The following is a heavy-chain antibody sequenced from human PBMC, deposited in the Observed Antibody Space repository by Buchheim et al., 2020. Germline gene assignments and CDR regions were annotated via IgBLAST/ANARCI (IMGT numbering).Heavy chain of an antibody. CDR3: ARAKHEDSSGYYYSGPLYFDY. J-gene: IGHJ4*02. CDR2: IKHDGSEI. D-gene: IGHD3-22*01. CDR1: GFTFSTFW. Sequence: EVQILESGGGLVQPGGSLRLSCAASGFTFSTFWMSWVRQAPGKGLEWVANIKHDGSEIYYVDSVKGRFTISRDNAKNSLYLQVNSLRAEDTAVYYCARAKHEDSSGYYYSGPLYFDYWGQGTL. V-gene: IGHV3-7*01.